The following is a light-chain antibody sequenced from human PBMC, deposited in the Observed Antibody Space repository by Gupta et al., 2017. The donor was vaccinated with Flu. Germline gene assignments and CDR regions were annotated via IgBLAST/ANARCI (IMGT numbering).Light chain of an antibody. CDR2: AAS. J-gene: IGKJ1*01. CDR3: QQSNSNPWT. V-gene: IGKV1-39*01. CDR1: QSISSY. Sequence: GDRVTITCRASQSISSYLNWYQQKPGKAPKLLIYAASSLQSGVPSRFSGSKSGTDFTLTISSLQPEDVSTYYCQQSNSNPWTFGQGTKVEIK.